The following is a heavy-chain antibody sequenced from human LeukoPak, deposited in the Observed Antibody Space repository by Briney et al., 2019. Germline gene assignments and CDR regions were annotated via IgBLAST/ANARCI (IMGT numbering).Heavy chain of an antibody. Sequence: SETLSLTCAVYGGSFSGYYWSWIRQPPGKGLEWIGEINHSGSTNYNPSLKSRVTISVDTSKNQFSLKLSSVTAADTAVYYCARLAGTGTYYFDYWGQGTLVTVSS. CDR1: GGSFSGYY. CDR2: INHSGST. V-gene: IGHV4-34*01. CDR3: ARLAGTGTYYFDY. J-gene: IGHJ4*02. D-gene: IGHD6-13*01.